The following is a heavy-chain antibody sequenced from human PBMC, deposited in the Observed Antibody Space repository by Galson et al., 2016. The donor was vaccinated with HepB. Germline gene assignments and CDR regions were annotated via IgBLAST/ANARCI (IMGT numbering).Heavy chain of an antibody. CDR3: ARDDSGGWYGFHYGMDV. D-gene: IGHD6-19*01. Sequence: SETLSLTCTVSGASISGYYLSWIRQPPGKGLEWIGYIYYSGRTNYNPPLKSRVTISVDTSKNRFSLKLSSVTAADTAVYYCARDDSGGWYGFHYGMDVWGQGTTVTVSS. CDR2: IYYSGRT. V-gene: IGHV4-59*01. CDR1: GASISGYY. J-gene: IGHJ6*02.